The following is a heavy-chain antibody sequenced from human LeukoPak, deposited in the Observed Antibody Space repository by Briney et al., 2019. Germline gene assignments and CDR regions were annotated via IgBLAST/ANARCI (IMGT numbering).Heavy chain of an antibody. CDR2: IKCDGST. Sequence: GGSLRLSCAASGFPFSSYWMHWVRQAPGKGLVWVSCIKCDGSTRYADSVKGRFTISRDNAKNTVALQMNSLRAEETGVYYCARAPSEIGGYYPEYFRHWGQGTLVTVSP. CDR3: ARAPSEIGGYYPEYFRH. CDR1: GFPFSSYW. V-gene: IGHV3-74*01. D-gene: IGHD3-22*01. J-gene: IGHJ1*01.